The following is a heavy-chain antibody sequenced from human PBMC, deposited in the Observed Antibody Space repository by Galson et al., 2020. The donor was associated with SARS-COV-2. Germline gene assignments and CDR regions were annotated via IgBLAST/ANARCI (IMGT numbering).Heavy chain of an antibody. CDR2: IYWDDDK. CDR3: AHTLKTYYYDSSGSYPYYYYGMDV. Sequence: KMSGPTLVKPTQTLTLTCTFSGFSLSTSGVGVGWIRQPPGKALEWLALIYWDDDKRYSPSLKSRLTITKDTSKNQVVLTMTNMDPVDTATYYCAHTLKTYYYDSSGSYPYYYYGMDVWGQGTTVTVSS. D-gene: IGHD3-22*01. V-gene: IGHV2-5*02. CDR1: GFSLSTSGVG. J-gene: IGHJ6*02.